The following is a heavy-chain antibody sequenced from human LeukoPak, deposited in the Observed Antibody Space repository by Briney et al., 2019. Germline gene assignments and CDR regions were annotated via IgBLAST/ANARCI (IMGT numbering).Heavy chain of an antibody. Sequence: PGGSLRLSCAASGFTFSSFNMNWVRQAPGKGLEWVASIDTTSTYIFYADSVRGRFTISRDHARSSLSLQMHSLTADDTAVYYCAELGITMIGGVWGKGTTVTISS. CDR2: IDTTSTYI. J-gene: IGHJ6*04. CDR1: GFTFSSFN. D-gene: IGHD3-10*02. V-gene: IGHV3-21*01. CDR3: AELGITMIGGV.